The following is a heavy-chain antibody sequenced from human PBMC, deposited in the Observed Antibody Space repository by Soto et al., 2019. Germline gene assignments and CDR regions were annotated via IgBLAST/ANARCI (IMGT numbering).Heavy chain of an antibody. J-gene: IGHJ4*02. Sequence: PSETLSLTCTVSGGSISSYYWSWIRQPPGKGLEWIGYIYYSGSTNYNPSLKSRVTISVDTSKNQFSLKLSSVTAADTAVYYCAGLSGYDFFFDYWGQGTLVTVS. V-gene: IGHV4-59*01. CDR2: IYYSGST. D-gene: IGHD5-12*01. CDR3: AGLSGYDFFFDY. CDR1: GGSISSYY.